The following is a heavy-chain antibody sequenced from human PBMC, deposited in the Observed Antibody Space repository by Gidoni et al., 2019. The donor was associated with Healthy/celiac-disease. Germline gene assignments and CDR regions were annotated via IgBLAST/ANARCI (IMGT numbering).Heavy chain of an antibody. Sequence: EVQLVESGGGLVKQGGSLRPPCAASGFTFRSYSMNGVRRAPGTGREGVSSISSISSYRYYADSVKARFTISSDNAKNSLYLQMNSLRAEDTAVYYCARLGCAEVDYWGQGTLVTVSS. CDR2: ISSISSYR. D-gene: IGHD3-16*01. J-gene: IGHJ4*02. CDR3: ARLGCAEVDY. CDR1: GFTFRSYS. V-gene: IGHV3-21*01.